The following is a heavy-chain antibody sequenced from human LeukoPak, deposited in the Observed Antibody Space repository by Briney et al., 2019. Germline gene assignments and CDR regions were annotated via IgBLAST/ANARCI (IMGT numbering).Heavy chain of an antibody. V-gene: IGHV4-59*12. CDR2: IYHSGST. D-gene: IGHD2-2*01. Sequence: SETLSLTCTVSGGSISSYYWSWIRQPAGKGLEWIGYIYHSGSTYYNPSLKSRVTISVDRSKNQFSLKLSSVTAADTAVYYCARESWSTSPDYWGQGTLVTVSS. CDR1: GGSISSYY. J-gene: IGHJ4*02. CDR3: ARESWSTSPDY.